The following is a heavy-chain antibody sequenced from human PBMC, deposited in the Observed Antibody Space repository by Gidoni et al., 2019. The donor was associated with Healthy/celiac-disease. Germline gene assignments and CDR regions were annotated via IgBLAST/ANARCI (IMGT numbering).Heavy chain of an antibody. Sequence: EVQLVQSGAEVKKPGESLKISGKGSGYSFTSYWIGWVRQMPGKGLEWMGIIYPGDSDTRYSPSFQGQVTISADKSISTAYLQWSSLKASDTAMYYCARSASPFCSGGSCYPQYWGQGTLVTVSS. CDR3: ARSASPFCSGGSCYPQY. CDR1: GYSFTSYW. CDR2: IYPGDSDT. V-gene: IGHV5-51*01. D-gene: IGHD2-15*01. J-gene: IGHJ4*02.